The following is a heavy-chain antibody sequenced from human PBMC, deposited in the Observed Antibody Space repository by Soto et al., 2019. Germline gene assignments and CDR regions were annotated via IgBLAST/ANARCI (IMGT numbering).Heavy chain of an antibody. J-gene: IGHJ6*02. CDR2: ISSSSSYI. D-gene: IGHD6-13*01. V-gene: IGHV3-21*01. CDR3: ARDRIAAAGRTGRGMDV. CDR1: GFTFSNYS. Sequence: GGSLRLSCAASGFTFSNYSMNWVRQAPGKGLEWVSSISSSSSYIYYADSVKGRFTISRDNAKNSLYLQMNSLRAEDTAVYYCARDRIAAAGRTGRGMDVWGQGTTVTVSS.